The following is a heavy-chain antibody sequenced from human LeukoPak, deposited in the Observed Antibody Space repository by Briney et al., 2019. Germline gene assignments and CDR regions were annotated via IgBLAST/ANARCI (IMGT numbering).Heavy chain of an antibody. CDR1: GGSISSSSYY. CDR3: ARRAYDRLVPRRSLTYFDY. V-gene: IGHV4-39*07. Sequence: SETLSLTCTVSGGSISSSSYYWGWIRQPPGKGLEWIGSIYYSGSTYYNPSLKSRVTISVDTSKNQFSLKLSSVTAADTAVYYCARRAYDRLVPRRSLTYFDYWGQGTLVTVSS. J-gene: IGHJ4*02. CDR2: IYYSGST. D-gene: IGHD2-2*01.